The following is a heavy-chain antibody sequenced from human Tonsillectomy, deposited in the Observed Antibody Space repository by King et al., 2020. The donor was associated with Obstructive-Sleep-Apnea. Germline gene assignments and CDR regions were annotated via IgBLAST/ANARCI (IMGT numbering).Heavy chain of an antibody. Sequence: PLQESRPGLMKPSQTLSLTCTVSGGSISSGGYYWRWIRQHPGKGLEWIGYIYYSGSTYYNPSLKSRVTISVDTSKNQFSLKLSSVTAADTAVYYCARVVGYCSSTSCYEPYYFDYWGQGTLVTVSS. V-gene: IGHV4-31*03. CDR1: GGSISSGGYY. CDR2: IYYSGST. D-gene: IGHD2-2*01. J-gene: IGHJ4*02. CDR3: ARVVGYCSSTSCYEPYYFDY.